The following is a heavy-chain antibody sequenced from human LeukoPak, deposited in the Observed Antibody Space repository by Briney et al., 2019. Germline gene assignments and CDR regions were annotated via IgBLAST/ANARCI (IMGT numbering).Heavy chain of an antibody. CDR1: GYTFTGYY. J-gene: IGHJ4*02. D-gene: IGHD3-22*01. V-gene: IGHV1-2*02. Sequence: ASVKVSCKASGYTFTGYYMHWVRQAPGQGLEWMGWISPNSGGTNYAQKLQGRVTMTTDTSTSTAYMELRSLRSDDTAVYYCARSPLQNYYDSSGYSDYWGQGTLVTVSS. CDR3: ARSPLQNYYDSSGYSDY. CDR2: ISPNSGGT.